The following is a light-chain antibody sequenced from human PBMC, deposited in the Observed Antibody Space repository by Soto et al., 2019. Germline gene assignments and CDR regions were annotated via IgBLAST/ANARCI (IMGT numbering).Light chain of an antibody. CDR1: QSVSRN. CDR3: QEYDTWPWGPFT. J-gene: IGKJ3*01. Sequence: EIVMTQSPAILSVSPGERVTLSCRASQSVSRNIAWYQQTPGQPPRLLIYGASTRATGTPDRFSGSASGTHFTLTITSLQSEDFAVYYCQEYDTWPWGPFTFGPGTKVDAK. V-gene: IGKV3-15*01. CDR2: GAS.